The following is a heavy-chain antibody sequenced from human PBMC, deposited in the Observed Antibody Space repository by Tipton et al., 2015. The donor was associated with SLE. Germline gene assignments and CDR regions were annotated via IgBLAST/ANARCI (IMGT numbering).Heavy chain of an antibody. CDR3: ARDRADGGFLEWGYYYYYMDV. CDR2: IYHSGST. D-gene: IGHD3-3*01. V-gene: IGHV4-4*02. J-gene: IGHJ6*03. CDR1: GGSINSYNW. Sequence: GLVKPSGTVSLTCAVSGGSINSYNWWTWVRQPPGKGLEWIGEIYHSGSTNYNPSLKSRVTISVDTSKKQFSLKLSSVTAADTAVYYCARDRADGGFLEWGYYYYYMDVWGKGTTVTVSS.